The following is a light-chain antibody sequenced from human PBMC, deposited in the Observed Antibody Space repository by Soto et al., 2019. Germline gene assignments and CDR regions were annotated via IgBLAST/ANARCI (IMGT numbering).Light chain of an antibody. CDR3: KQYSSRSK. CDR1: QSISNW. J-gene: IGKJ1*01. V-gene: IGKV1-5*01. CDR2: DAS. Sequence: DIQMTQSPSTLPASVGDIVTITCRASQSISNWLAWYQQKPGKAPNLLIYDASSLQSGVPSRFSGSGFGTEFTLTISSLQPGDFATYYCKQYSSRSKFGQGTKVDIK.